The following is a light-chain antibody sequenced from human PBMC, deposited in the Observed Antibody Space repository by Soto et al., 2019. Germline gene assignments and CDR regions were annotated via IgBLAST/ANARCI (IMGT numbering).Light chain of an antibody. CDR3: LQDYNYPRT. Sequence: IQMTQSPSSLSASVGDRVTITCRTSQTISNSLNWYQQKPGKAPKLLIFAASSLQSAVPSRFSGSGSGTDFTLTISSLQPEDFATYYCLQDYNYPRTFGQGTKVDIK. CDR1: QTISNS. V-gene: IGKV1-6*01. CDR2: AAS. J-gene: IGKJ1*01.